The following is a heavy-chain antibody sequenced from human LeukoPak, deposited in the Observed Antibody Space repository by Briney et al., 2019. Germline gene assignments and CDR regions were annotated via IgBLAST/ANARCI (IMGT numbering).Heavy chain of an antibody. CDR1: GDSISSNNW. Sequence: SETLSLTCAVSGDSISSNNWWSWVRQTSGKGLEWIGEIYHGGSTTNYNPSLKSRVTMSVDKSKNQFSLKLTSVTAADTAVYYCARVFGGYDGALAYWGQGTLVTVSS. CDR3: ARVFGGYDGALAY. CDR2: IYHGGSTT. D-gene: IGHD5-12*01. V-gene: IGHV4-4*02. J-gene: IGHJ4*02.